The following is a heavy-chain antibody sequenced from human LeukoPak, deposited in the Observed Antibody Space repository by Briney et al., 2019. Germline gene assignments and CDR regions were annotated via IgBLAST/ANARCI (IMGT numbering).Heavy chain of an antibody. J-gene: IGHJ3*02. D-gene: IGHD5-12*01. CDR3: ATVSGHAFDI. Sequence: GGSLRLSCAASGFTFSSYWMHWVRQPPGKGLVWVSRINSDGSGTSYADSVKGRFTISRDNAKNTLSLQMNSLRAEDTAVYYCATVSGHAFDIWGQGTMVTVSS. CDR1: GFTFSSYW. V-gene: IGHV3-74*01. CDR2: INSDGSGT.